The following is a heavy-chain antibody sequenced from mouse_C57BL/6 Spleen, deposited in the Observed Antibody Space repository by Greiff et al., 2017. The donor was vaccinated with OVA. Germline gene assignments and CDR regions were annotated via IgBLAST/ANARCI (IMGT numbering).Heavy chain of an antibody. CDR1: GFSFNTYA. CDR2: IRSKSNNYAT. J-gene: IGHJ3*01. CDR3: VRQGTVVAPFAY. D-gene: IGHD1-1*01. V-gene: IGHV10-1*01. Sequence: EVQRVESGGGLVQPKGSLKLSCAASGFSFNTYAMNWVRQAPGKGLEWVARIRSKSNNYATYYADSVKDRFTISRDDSESMLYLQMNNLKTEDTAMYYCVRQGTVVAPFAYWGQGTLVTVSA.